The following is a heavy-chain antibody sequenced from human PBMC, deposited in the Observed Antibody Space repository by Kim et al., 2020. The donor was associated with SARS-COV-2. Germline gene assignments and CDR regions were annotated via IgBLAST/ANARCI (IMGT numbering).Heavy chain of an antibody. D-gene: IGHD3-3*01. CDR1: GFTFNNYA. J-gene: IGHJ4*02. CDR3: AARFGDQFEY. Sequence: GGSLRLSCAASGFTFNNYAMSWVRQAPGQGLEWISAGSGSGRTTYYADSVKGRFTISRDNSKNTFYLQVDSLRAEDTAVYFCAARFGDQFEYWGKGTMVT. CDR2: GSGSGRTT. V-gene: IGHV3-23*01.